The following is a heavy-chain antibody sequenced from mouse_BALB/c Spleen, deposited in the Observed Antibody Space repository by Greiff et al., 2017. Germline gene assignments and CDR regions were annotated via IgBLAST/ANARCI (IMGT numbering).Heavy chain of an antibody. CDR3: ARSYGYDVGFAY. CDR2: ISYSGST. J-gene: IGHJ3*01. D-gene: IGHD2-2*01. CDR1: GYSITSDYA. Sequence: EVQLQQSGPGLVKPSQSLSLTCTVTGYSITSDYAWNWIRQFPGNKLEWMGYISYSGSTSYNPSLKSRISITRDTSKNQFFLQLNSVTTEDTATYYCARSYGYDVGFAYWGQGTLVTVSA. V-gene: IGHV3-2*02.